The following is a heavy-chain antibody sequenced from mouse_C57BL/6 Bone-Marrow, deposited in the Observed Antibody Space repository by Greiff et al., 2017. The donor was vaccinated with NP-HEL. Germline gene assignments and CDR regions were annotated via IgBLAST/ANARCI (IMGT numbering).Heavy chain of an antibody. D-gene: IGHD2-5*01. CDR3: ARHREYSNYLDY. J-gene: IGHJ2*01. CDR1: GFTFSSYG. CDR2: ISSGGSYT. V-gene: IGHV5-6*01. Sequence: EVKLVESGGDLVKPGGSLKLSCAASGFTFSSYGMSWVRQTPDKRLEWVATISSGGSYTYSPDSVKGRFTISRDNAKNTLYLQMSSLKSEDTAMYYCARHREYSNYLDYWGQGTTLTVSS.